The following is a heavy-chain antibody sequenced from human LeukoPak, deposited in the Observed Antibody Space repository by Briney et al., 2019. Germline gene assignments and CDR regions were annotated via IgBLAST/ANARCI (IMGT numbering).Heavy chain of an antibody. V-gene: IGHV3-20*04. CDR3: ARGVVAGTPPDLDY. CDR1: GFTFDDYG. CDR2: INWNGGST. D-gene: IGHD6-19*01. J-gene: IGHJ4*02. Sequence: GGSLRLSCAASGFTFDDYGMSWVRQAPGKGLEWVSGINWNGGSTGYADSVKGRFTISRDNAKNSLYLQMNSLRAEDTALYYCARGVVAGTPPDLDYWGQGTLVTVSS.